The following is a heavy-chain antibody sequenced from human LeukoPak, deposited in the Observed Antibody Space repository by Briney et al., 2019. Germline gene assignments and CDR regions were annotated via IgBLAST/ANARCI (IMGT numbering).Heavy chain of an antibody. Sequence: SETLSLTCTVSVGSINTVNYYWAWIRQSPGKGLEWIGSSYFGGSIYYNPSLESRVSISVDTSKNQFSLKLRSVTATDTALYYCARLKYDFWSGLFPSYFDSWGQGTWVTVSS. CDR3: ARLKYDFWSGLFPSYFDS. CDR2: SYFGGSI. J-gene: IGHJ4*02. D-gene: IGHD3/OR15-3a*01. CDR1: VGSINTVNYY. V-gene: IGHV4-39*01.